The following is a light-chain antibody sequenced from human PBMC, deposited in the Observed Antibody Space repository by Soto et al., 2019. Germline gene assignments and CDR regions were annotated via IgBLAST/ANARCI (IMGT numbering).Light chain of an antibody. CDR1: QTISSNY. CDR3: QLYGSSPKT. V-gene: IGKV3-20*01. J-gene: IGKJ1*01. CDR2: GAS. Sequence: EILLTQSPGTLSLSPGKRPTLSCRATQTISSNYLAWYQQKPGQAPKLLIHGASTRATGIPDRFSGSGSGTDFTLTISRLEPEDFAVYYCQLYGSSPKTFGQGTKVDIK.